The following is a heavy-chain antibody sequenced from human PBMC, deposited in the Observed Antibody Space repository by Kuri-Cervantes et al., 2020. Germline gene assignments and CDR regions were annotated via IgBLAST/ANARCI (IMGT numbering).Heavy chain of an antibody. Sequence: SETLSLTCTVSGGSISSSSYYWGWIRQPPGKGLEWIGSIYYSGSTYYNPSLKSRVTISVDTSKNQFSLKLSSVTAADTAVYYCARQDDSSGYFDWFDSWGQGTLVTVSS. V-gene: IGHV4-39*01. J-gene: IGHJ5*01. D-gene: IGHD3-22*01. CDR2: IYYSGST. CDR3: ARQDDSSGYFDWFDS. CDR1: GGSISSSSYY.